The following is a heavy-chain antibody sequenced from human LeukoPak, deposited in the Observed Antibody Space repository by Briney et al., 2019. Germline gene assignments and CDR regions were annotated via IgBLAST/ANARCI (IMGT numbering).Heavy chain of an antibody. V-gene: IGHV4-59*08. Sequence: SETLSLTCTVSGGSISSYYWNWIRQPPGKGLEWIGYIYYSGSTNYNPSLKSRVTISVDTSKNQFSLNLTSVTAADTAVYYCARLKGRRVPFDYWGQGTLVTVSS. CDR3: ARLKGRRVPFDY. J-gene: IGHJ4*02. CDR1: GGSISSYY. CDR2: IYYSGST. D-gene: IGHD1-1*01.